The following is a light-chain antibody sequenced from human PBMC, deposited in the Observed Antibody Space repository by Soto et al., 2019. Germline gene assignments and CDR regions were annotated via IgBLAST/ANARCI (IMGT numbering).Light chain of an antibody. V-gene: IGLV1-44*01. CDR3: ATWDDSLNGPV. CDR2: SNN. CDR1: SSSIGRNS. Sequence: QAVVTQPPSASGTPGQRVTISCSGSSSSIGRNSVNWYQQLPGTAPKLLIYSNNQGPSGVPDRFSGSKSGTSASLAINGLQSEDEADYYCATWDDSLNGPVFGGGTKVTVL. J-gene: IGLJ2*01.